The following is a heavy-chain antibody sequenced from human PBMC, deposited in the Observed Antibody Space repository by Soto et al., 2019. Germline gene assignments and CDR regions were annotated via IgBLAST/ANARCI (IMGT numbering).Heavy chain of an antibody. V-gene: IGHV3-21*01. CDR2: ISSSISYI. Sequence: GGSLRLSCAASGFTFSSYSMNWVRQAPGKGLEWVSSISSSISYIYYADSVKGRFTISRDNAKNSLYLQMNSLRAEDTAVYYCARTVVPAAVLDGMDVWGQGTTVTVSS. CDR1: GFTFSSYS. J-gene: IGHJ6*02. D-gene: IGHD2-2*01. CDR3: ARTVVPAAVLDGMDV.